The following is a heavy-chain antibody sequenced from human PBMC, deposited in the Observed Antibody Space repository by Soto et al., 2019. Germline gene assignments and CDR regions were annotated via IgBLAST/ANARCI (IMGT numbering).Heavy chain of an antibody. CDR3: ARGAAAANHY. J-gene: IGHJ4*02. V-gene: IGHV3-53*01. Sequence: GGSLRLSCAAFGFTVSSNYMTWVRQAPGKGLEWVSVIYSGGSTYYADSVKGRFTISRDNSKNTLYLQMNSLRAEDTAVYYCARGAAAANHYWGQGTLVTVSS. D-gene: IGHD6-13*01. CDR2: IYSGGST. CDR1: GFTVSSNY.